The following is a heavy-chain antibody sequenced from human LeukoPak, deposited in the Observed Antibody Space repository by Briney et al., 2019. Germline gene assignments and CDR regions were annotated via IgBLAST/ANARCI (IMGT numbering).Heavy chain of an antibody. V-gene: IGHV4-39*01. D-gene: IGHD4-17*01. Sequence: SETLSLTCTVSGASISGSSYYWGWIRQPPGKGLEWIGSMDYDGSTYYNPSLKSRVTISVDTSKNQFSLKLSSVTAADTAVYYCARLRGAMTPVTSDFDYWGQGTLVTVSS. CDR2: MDYDGST. CDR3: ARLRGAMTPVTSDFDY. CDR1: GASISGSSYY. J-gene: IGHJ4*02.